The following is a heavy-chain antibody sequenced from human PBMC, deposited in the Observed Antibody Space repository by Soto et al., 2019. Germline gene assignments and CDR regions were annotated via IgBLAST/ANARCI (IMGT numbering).Heavy chain of an antibody. V-gene: IGHV3-7*03. J-gene: IGHJ4*02. CDR1: GFTFDIYW. Sequence: LRRSCEASGFTFDIYWMNWVRQAPGKGLEWVANIKQDVGDQYYVYSLKGRFSISRDNAKNSLYLQMNSLRAEDTAVYYCARDEAIDYWGQGTLVTVSS. CDR2: IKQDVGDQ. CDR3: ARDEAIDY.